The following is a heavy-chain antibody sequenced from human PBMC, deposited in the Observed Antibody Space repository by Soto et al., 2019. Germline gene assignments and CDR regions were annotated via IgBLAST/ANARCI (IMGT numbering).Heavy chain of an antibody. J-gene: IGHJ4*02. CDR2: IWYDGSNK. CDR3: ARGAYYDILTGYCAY. Sequence: QVQLVESGGGVVQPGRSLRLSCAASGFTFSSYGMHWVRQAPGKGLEWVAVIWYDGSNKYYADSVKGRFTISRDNSKNTLYLQMNSLRAEDKAVYYCARGAYYDILTGYCAYWGQGTLVTVSS. V-gene: IGHV3-33*01. CDR1: GFTFSSYG. D-gene: IGHD3-9*01.